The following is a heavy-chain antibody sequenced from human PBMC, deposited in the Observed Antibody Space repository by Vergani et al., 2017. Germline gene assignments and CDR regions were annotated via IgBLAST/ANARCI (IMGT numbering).Heavy chain of an antibody. CDR2: INAGNGNT. Sequence: QVQLVQSGAEVKKPGASVKVSCKASGYTFTSYAMHWVRQAPGQRLEWMGWINAGNGNTKYSQKFQGRVTITADESTSTAYMELSSLRSEDTAVYYCASHEVWSGIAALPMHWGQGTLVTVSS. CDR1: GYTFTSYA. D-gene: IGHD6-6*01. J-gene: IGHJ4*02. CDR3: ASHEVWSGIAALPMH. V-gene: IGHV1-3*01.